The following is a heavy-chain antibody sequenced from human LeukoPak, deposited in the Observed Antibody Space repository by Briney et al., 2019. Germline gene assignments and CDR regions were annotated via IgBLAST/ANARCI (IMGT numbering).Heavy chain of an antibody. CDR2: IDWDDDR. CDR3: ARIRGGYPDY. V-gene: IGHV2-70*11. J-gene: IGHJ4*02. CDR1: GFSLSTSGMS. Sequence: SGPTLVNPTQTLTLTCTFSGFSLSTSGMSVSWIRQPPGKALEWLARIDWDDDRYYSTSLKARLTISKDTSKNQVVLTMTNMDPVDTATYYCARIRGGYPDYWGQGTLVTVSS. D-gene: IGHD3-22*01.